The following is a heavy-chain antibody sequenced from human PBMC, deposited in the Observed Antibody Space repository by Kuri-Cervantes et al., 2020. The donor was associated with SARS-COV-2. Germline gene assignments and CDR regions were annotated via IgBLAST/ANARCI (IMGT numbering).Heavy chain of an antibody. CDR3: ARDAVRGGECETTHKPPCMDAEDMDV. J-gene: IGHJ6*02. V-gene: IGHV6-1*01. D-gene: IGHD3-10*01. Sequence: LRLSCAISGDSVSSNSAAWNWIRQSPSRGLEWLGRTYYRSKWYNDYAVSVKSRITINPDTSKNQFSLRLTSVTTADTAVYYCARDAVRGGECETTHKPPCMDAEDMDVWDQGTMVTVSS. CDR1: GDSVSSNSAA. CDR2: TYYRSKWYN.